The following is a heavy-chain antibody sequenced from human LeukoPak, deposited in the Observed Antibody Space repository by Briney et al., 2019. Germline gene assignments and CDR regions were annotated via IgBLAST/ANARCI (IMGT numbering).Heavy chain of an antibody. CDR3: TTGGGATFGS. D-gene: IGHD3-16*01. Sequence: GGSLRLSCAASGFTFSGYWMHWVRRAPGEGLVWVSRINSDGSSTSYADSVKGRFTISRDNSKNTLYLQMNSLRAEDTAVYYCTTGGGATFGSWGQGTLVTVSS. CDR1: GFTFSGYW. V-gene: IGHV3-74*01. J-gene: IGHJ5*02. CDR2: INSDGSST.